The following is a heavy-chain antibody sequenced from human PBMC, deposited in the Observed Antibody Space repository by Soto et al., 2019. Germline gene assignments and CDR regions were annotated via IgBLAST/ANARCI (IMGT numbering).Heavy chain of an antibody. CDR1: GFSLSTSGVG. CDR2: VNWNDNK. V-gene: IGHV2-5*01. CDR3: AHRRPTVITPFDY. D-gene: IGHD4-17*01. Sequence: QITLKESGPTLVEPTQTLTLTCTFSGFSLSTSGVGVGWIRQPPGQALEWLAFVNWNDNKRYSPSLNSRLTITKDTAKNQVVLTMTNMDSVDTCTYYRAHRRPTVITPFDYWCQGTLVTVSA. J-gene: IGHJ4*02.